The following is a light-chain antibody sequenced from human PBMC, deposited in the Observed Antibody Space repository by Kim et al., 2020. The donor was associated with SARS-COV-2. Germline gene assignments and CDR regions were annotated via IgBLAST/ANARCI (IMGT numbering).Light chain of an antibody. Sequence: QSVTISCTGTRSDVGGYNYVSWYQQHPGKAPNLMIYEVSKRPSGVPDRFSGSKSGNTASLPVSGLQAEDEADYYCSSYAGSNNFVVFGGGTQLTVL. CDR1: RSDVGGYNY. J-gene: IGLJ2*01. V-gene: IGLV2-8*01. CDR3: SSYAGSNNFVV. CDR2: EVS.